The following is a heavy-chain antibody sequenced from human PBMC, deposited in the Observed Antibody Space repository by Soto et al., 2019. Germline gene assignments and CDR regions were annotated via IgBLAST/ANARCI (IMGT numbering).Heavy chain of an antibody. CDR2: IRSKANSYAT. J-gene: IGHJ6*02. D-gene: IGHD4-17*01. Sequence: GGSLRLSCAASGFTFSGSAMHWVRQASGKGLEWVGRIRSKANSYATAYAASVKGRFTISRDDSKNTAYLQMNSLKTEDTAVYYCTRRLYGDYSYYYYGMDVWGQGTTVTVSS. CDR3: TRRLYGDYSYYYYGMDV. V-gene: IGHV3-73*01. CDR1: GFTFSGSA.